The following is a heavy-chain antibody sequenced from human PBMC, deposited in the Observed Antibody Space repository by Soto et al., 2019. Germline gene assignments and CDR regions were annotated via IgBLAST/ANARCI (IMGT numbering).Heavy chain of an antibody. CDR2: ITSSSSYI. Sequence: GGSLRLSCAASGFTFSSYTMNWVRQAPGKGLEWVSSITSSSSYIYYADSLKGRFTISRDNAKNSLYLQMNSLRAEDTAVYYCARDPTTVTYAFDIWGQGTMVTFSS. CDR3: ARDPTTVTYAFDI. J-gene: IGHJ3*02. V-gene: IGHV3-21*01. D-gene: IGHD4-17*01. CDR1: GFTFSSYT.